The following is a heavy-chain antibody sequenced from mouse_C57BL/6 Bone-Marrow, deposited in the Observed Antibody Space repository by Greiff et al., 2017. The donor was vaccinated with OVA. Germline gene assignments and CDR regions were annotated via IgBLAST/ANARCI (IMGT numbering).Heavy chain of an antibody. V-gene: IGHV5-4*03. CDR1: GFTFSSYA. CDR3: AKDSSGYGFAY. Sequence: EVKLQESGGGLVKPGGSLKLSCAASGFTFSSYAMSWVRQTPEKRLEWVATISDGGSYTYYPDNVKGRFTISRDNAKNNLYLQMSHLKSEDTAMYYCAKDSSGYGFAYWGQGTLVTVSA. J-gene: IGHJ3*01. CDR2: ISDGGSYT. D-gene: IGHD3-2*02.